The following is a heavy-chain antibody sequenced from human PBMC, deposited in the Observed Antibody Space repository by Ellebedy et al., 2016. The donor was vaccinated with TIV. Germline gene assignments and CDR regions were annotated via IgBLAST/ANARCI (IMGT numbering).Heavy chain of an antibody. D-gene: IGHD2-21*02. V-gene: IGHV4-61*01. CDR1: GGSVSSGSYH. CDR3: ARDLRGYCGGDCYPFDY. J-gene: IGHJ4*02. Sequence: SETLSLXCPASGGSVSSGSYHWSWMRQPPGKGLEWIWFIYDSGRTNYNPSLKSRVTISVDTSKNQFSLKLSSVTAADTAVYYCARDLRGYCGGDCYPFDYWGQGALVSVSS. CDR2: IYDSGRT.